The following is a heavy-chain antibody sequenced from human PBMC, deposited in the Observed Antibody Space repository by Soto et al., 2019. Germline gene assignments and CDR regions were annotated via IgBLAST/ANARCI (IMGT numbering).Heavy chain of an antibody. J-gene: IGHJ4*02. V-gene: IGHV4-59*08. CDR2: IYYSGST. CDR3: ARHRTVVPFDY. D-gene: IGHD2-15*01. Sequence: SETMSLTCTVSDGSISSYYWSWIRQPPGKGLEWIGYIYYSGSTNYNPSLKSRVTISVDTSKNQFSLKLSSATAADTAVYYCARHRTVVPFDYWGQGTLVTVSS. CDR1: DGSISSYY.